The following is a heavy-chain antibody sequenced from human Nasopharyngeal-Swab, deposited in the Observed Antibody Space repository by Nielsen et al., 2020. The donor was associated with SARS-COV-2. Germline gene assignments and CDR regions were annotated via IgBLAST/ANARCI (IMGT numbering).Heavy chain of an antibody. CDR1: GGSISSYY. V-gene: IGHV4-39*01. CDR3: ARQQWLVYFDY. CDR2: IYYSGST. Sequence: GSLRLSCTVSGGSISSYYWGWIRQPPGKGLEWIGSIYYSGSTYYNPSLKSRVTISVDTSKNQFSLKLSSVTAADTAVYYCARQQWLVYFDYWGQGTLVTVSS. D-gene: IGHD6-19*01. J-gene: IGHJ4*02.